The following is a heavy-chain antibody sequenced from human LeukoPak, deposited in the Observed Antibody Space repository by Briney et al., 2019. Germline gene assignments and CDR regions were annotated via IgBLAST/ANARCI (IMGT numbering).Heavy chain of an antibody. CDR3: AVISAAGTTHWFDP. J-gene: IGHJ5*02. Sequence: SETLSLTCTVSGGSIRTGSYYWGWIRQPPGKGLEWIGYIYYSGITYYNPSLKSRVTFSVDTSQNQFSLKLSSVTAADTAVYFCAVISAAGTTHWFDPWGQGTLVTVSS. CDR1: GGSIRTGSYY. CDR2: IYYSGIT. V-gene: IGHV4-39*01. D-gene: IGHD6-13*01.